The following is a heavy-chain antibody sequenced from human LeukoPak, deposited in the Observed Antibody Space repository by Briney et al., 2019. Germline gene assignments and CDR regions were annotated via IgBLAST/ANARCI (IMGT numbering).Heavy chain of an antibody. CDR1: GCTFSSYS. J-gene: IGHJ4*02. D-gene: IGHD4-17*01. V-gene: IGHV3-21*01. CDR3: ARATLAATVPIGY. Sequence: GGSLRLSCAASGCTFSSYSMNWVRQAPGKGLEWVSSISGSSSYIYYADSVKGRFTISRDNAKNSLYLQMNSLRAEDTAVYYCARATLAATVPIGYWGQGTLVTVSS. CDR2: ISGSSSYI.